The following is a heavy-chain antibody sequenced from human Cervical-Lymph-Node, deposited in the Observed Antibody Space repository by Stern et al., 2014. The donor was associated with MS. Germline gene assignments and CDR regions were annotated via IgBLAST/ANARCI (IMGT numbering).Heavy chain of an antibody. Sequence: QVQLVESGGGLVKPGGSLRLSCTASGFTFTNYYMSWIRQAPGKGLEWVAHISGIGNIIQYADVVKGRFIISRDNARNSHYLQMNSLRDDDTAIYYCARESYRFFGRVTTWDHYLDNWGQGTPVTVSS. J-gene: IGHJ4*02. CDR2: ISGIGNII. CDR3: ARESYRFFGRVTTWDHYLDN. D-gene: IGHD3-16*02. V-gene: IGHV3-11*01. CDR1: GFTFTNYY.